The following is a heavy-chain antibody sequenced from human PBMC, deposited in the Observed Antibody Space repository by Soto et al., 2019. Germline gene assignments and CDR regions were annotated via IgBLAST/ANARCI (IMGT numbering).Heavy chain of an antibody. Sequence: QVQLVQSGAEVKKPGASVKISCEASGYSFTSQYVHWVRQAPGQGLEWMGIINPNGGSTTYAQKSQGRAPNPRDTPTGTLHRGLGSLTSGATAVYYCAREPCQPPGGGGTEPLDIWGQGTMVTVAS. CDR2: INPNGGST. CDR1: GYSFTSQY. D-gene: IGHD3-16*01. J-gene: IGHJ3*02. CDR3: AREPCQPPGGGGTEPLDI. V-gene: IGHV1-46*01.